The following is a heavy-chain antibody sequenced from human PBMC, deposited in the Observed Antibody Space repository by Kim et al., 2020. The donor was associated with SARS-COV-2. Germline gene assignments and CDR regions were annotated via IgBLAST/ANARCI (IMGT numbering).Heavy chain of an antibody. V-gene: IGHV4-39*07. D-gene: IGHD5-12*01. CDR1: GGSISSSSYY. CDR3: ARGKRGYSGYDYFDY. J-gene: IGHJ4*02. Sequence: SETLSLTCTVSGGSISSSSYYWGWIRQPPGKGLEWIGSIYYSGSTYYNPSLKSRVTISVDTSKNQFSLKLSSVTAADTAVYYCARGKRGYSGYDYFDYWGQGTLVTVSS. CDR2: IYYSGST.